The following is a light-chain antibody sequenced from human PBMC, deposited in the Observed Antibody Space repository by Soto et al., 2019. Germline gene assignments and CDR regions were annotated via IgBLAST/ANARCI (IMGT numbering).Light chain of an antibody. CDR3: QQRSNWPPLT. CDR1: QSVSNN. Sequence: EIVLTQSPATLSLSPGERATLSCRASQSVSNNLAWYQQKPGQAPRLLIYDASNRATGIPARLSGSGSGTDFTLTISSLEPEDFAVYYCQQRSNWPPLTFGGGIKVEIK. CDR2: DAS. V-gene: IGKV3-11*01. J-gene: IGKJ4*01.